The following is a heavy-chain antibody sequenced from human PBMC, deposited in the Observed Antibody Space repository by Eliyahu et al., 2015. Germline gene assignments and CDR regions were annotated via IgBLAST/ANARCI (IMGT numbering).Heavy chain of an antibody. D-gene: IGHD2-15*01. CDR3: ALGYAMDV. J-gene: IGHJ6*02. Sequence: EVQLVESGGGLVQPGGSLRLSCAASGFTFSNYDMQWVRQGTGKGLEWVSGIGTAGDTYYAGSVKGRFTISRENARNSVYLQMNSLRAGDTAVYYCALGYAMDVWGQGTTVTVSS. CDR2: IGTAGDT. CDR1: GFTFSNYD. V-gene: IGHV3-13*01.